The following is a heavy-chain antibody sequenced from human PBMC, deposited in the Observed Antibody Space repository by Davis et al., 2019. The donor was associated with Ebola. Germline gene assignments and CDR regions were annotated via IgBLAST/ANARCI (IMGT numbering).Heavy chain of an antibody. CDR1: DGSISTHY. CDR3: ARAHYNNHYDSSGSRLTGWYFDL. Sequence: PSETLSLTCTFSDGSISTHYWNWIRQPPGKGLEWLGSVCYTGSTYYNPSLKNRLTIPLDTTKNQSSLKMTSVTAADTAVYYCARAHYNNHYDSSGSRLTGWYFDLWGQGTLVTVSS. V-gene: IGHV4-59*11. CDR2: VCYTGST. D-gene: IGHD3-22*01. J-gene: IGHJ2*01.